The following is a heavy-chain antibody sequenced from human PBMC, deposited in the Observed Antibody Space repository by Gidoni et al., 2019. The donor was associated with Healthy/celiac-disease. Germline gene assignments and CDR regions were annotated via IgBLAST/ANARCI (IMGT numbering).Heavy chain of an antibody. J-gene: IGHJ4*02. Sequence: QVQLQESGPGLVKPSQTLSLTCTVSGGSISSGSYYWSWIRQPAGKGLEWIGRIYTSGSTNYNPSLKSRVTISVDTSKNQFSLKLSSVTAADTAVYYCASWDSSSTFGFDYWGQGTLVTVSS. D-gene: IGHD6-6*01. CDR3: ASWDSSSTFGFDY. CDR2: IYTSGST. CDR1: GGSISSGSYY. V-gene: IGHV4-61*02.